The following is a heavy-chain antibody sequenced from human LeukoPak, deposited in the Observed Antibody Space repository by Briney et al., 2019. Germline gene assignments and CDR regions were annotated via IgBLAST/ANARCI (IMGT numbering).Heavy chain of an antibody. J-gene: IGHJ4*02. CDR1: GFTFSSYT. D-gene: IGHD4/OR15-4a*01. CDR3: ARRAGAYSHPYDY. Sequence: PGGSLRLSCAASGFTFSSYTMSWVRPAPGKGREWVSAISGSGGSTYYADSVKGRFTISRDNSKNTLYLQMNSLRAEDTAVYYCARRAGAYSHPYDYWGQGTLVTVSS. CDR2: ISGSGGST. V-gene: IGHV3-23*01.